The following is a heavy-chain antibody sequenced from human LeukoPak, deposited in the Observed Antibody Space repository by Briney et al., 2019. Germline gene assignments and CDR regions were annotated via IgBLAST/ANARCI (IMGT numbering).Heavy chain of an antibody. CDR1: GYTFTGYY. CDR2: INPNSGGT. Sequence: ASVKVSCTASGYTFTGYYMHWVRQAPGQGLEWMGWINPNSGGTNYAQKFQGRVTMTRDTSISTAYMELSRLRSDDTAVYYCARDPGVPAAQYYFDYWGQGTLVTVSS. J-gene: IGHJ4*02. V-gene: IGHV1-2*02. CDR3: ARDPGVPAAQYYFDY. D-gene: IGHD2-2*01.